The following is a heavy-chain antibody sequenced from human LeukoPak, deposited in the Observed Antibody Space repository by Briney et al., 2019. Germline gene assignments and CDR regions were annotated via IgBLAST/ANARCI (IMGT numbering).Heavy chain of an antibody. Sequence: ASVKVSCKASGYTFTGYYMHWVRQAPGQGLEWMGWINPNSGGTNYAQKFQGWVTMTRDTSISTAYMELSRLRSDDTAVYYCARDDGRDGYNYGFDYWGQGTLVTVSS. CDR1: GYTFTGYY. CDR2: INPNSGGT. CDR3: ARDDGRDGYNYGFDY. V-gene: IGHV1-2*04. J-gene: IGHJ4*02. D-gene: IGHD5-24*01.